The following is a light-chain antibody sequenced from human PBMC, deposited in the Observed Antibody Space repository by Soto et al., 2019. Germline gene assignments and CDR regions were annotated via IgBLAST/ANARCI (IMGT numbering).Light chain of an antibody. Sequence: QSVLTQPASVSGSPGQSLTISCTGTSSDVGGYNYVSWYQQHPGKAPKLMIYDVSNRPSGVSNRFSGSKSGNTASLTISGLQAEDEADYYCSSYTSSSTSYVFGTGTKLTVL. J-gene: IGLJ1*01. CDR2: DVS. CDR1: SSDVGGYNY. V-gene: IGLV2-14*01. CDR3: SSYTSSSTSYV.